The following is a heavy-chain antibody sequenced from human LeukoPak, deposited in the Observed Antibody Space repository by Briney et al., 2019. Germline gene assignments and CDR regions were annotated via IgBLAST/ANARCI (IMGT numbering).Heavy chain of an antibody. Sequence: PSETLSLTCSVAGGSIRNNFWSWIRLSPGKGLEWIGNIYYTTNPNYNPSLASRVTISIDTSKDQLSLKLNSVTAADTAVYYCARDRNYFDAWGQGTRVTVSS. CDR3: ARDRNYFDA. V-gene: IGHV4-59*01. CDR1: GGSIRNNF. D-gene: IGHD4-11*01. CDR2: IYYTTNP. J-gene: IGHJ5*02.